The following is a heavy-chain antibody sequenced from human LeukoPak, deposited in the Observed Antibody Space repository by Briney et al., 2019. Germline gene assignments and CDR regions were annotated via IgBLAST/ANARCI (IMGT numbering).Heavy chain of an antibody. D-gene: IGHD6-19*01. CDR2: IYYSGST. Sequence: SETLSLTCTVSGGSISSYYWSWIRQPPGKGLEWIGYIYYSGSTNYNPSLKSRVTISVDTSKNQFSLKLSSVTAADTAVYYCARVPRAVAAASDWRQGTLVTVSS. J-gene: IGHJ4*02. CDR1: GGSISSYY. CDR3: ARVPRAVAAASD. V-gene: IGHV4-59*01.